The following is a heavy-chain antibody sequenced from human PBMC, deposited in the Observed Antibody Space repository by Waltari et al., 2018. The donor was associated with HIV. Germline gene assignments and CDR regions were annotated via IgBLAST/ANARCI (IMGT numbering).Heavy chain of an antibody. CDR3: VKEHQYSHSWYSYYGMDV. CDR1: GFTFSNYG. D-gene: IGHD6-13*01. J-gene: IGHJ6*02. Sequence: EVQVLESGGALVQPGGSLRLSCAASGFTFSNYGMSWVRQAPGKGREWVASISCSGCRTYYADSVKGRFTVSRDNSKNTLYLQMNSLRAEDTAVYFCVKEHQYSHSWYSYYGMDVWGQGTTVTVSS. V-gene: IGHV3-23*01. CDR2: ISCSGCRT.